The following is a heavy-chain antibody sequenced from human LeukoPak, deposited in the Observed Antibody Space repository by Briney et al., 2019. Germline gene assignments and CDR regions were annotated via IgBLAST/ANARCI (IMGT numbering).Heavy chain of an antibody. CDR3: ARGHTAMVIFDY. D-gene: IGHD5-18*01. V-gene: IGHV3-48*03. Sequence: GGSLRLSCVASGFTFSSYEMNWVRQAPGKGLEWVSYISSSGYTIYYADSVKGRFTISRDNAKNSLYLRMNSLRAEDTAVYYCARGHTAMVIFDYWGQGTLVTVSS. CDR1: GFTFSSYE. J-gene: IGHJ4*02. CDR2: ISSSGYTI.